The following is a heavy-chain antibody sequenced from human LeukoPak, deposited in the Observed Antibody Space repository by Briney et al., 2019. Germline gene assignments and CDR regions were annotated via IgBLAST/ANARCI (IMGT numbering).Heavy chain of an antibody. J-gene: IGHJ4*02. V-gene: IGHV3-48*01. CDR1: GFTFSSYS. Sequence: PGGSLRLSCAASGFTFSSYSMNWVRQAPGKGLEWVSYISSSSSTIYYADSVKGRFTISRDNAKNSLYLQMNSLRAEDTAVYYCAGDLLVDYVWGSYRYGLDYWGQGTLVTVSS. D-gene: IGHD3-16*02. CDR3: AGDLLVDYVWGSYRYGLDY. CDR2: ISSSSSTI.